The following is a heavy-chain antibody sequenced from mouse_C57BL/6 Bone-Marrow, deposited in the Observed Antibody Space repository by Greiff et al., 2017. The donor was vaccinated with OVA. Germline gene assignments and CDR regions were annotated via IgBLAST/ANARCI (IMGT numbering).Heavy chain of an antibody. CDR2: ISNLAYSI. D-gene: IGHD2-3*01. CDR3: ARQGDGFLYYYAMDY. CDR1: GFTFSDYG. J-gene: IGHJ4*01. Sequence: EVQLVESGGGLVQPGGSLKLSCAASGFTFSDYGMAWVRQAPRKGPQWVAFISNLAYSIYYADTVTGRFTISRENAKNTLYLEMSSLRSEDTAMYYCARQGDGFLYYYAMDYWGQGTSVTVSS. V-gene: IGHV5-15*01.